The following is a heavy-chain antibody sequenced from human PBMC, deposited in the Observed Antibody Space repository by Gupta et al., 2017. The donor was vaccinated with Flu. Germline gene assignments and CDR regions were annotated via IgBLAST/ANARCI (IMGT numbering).Heavy chain of an antibody. CDR1: GFIFGGFA. V-gene: IGHV3-30*03. CDR3: VTSAGAYYGGLDI. J-gene: IGHJ3*02. D-gene: IGHD3-3*01. CDR2: KTYEGCMY. Sequence: GFIFGGFARSRVCQASGKGLDWVAVKTYEGCMYDYADSVRGRVTISCDYAKNSVGPQSIALKAEVTAVYYGVTSAGAYYGGLDIWGQGTTVTVSS.